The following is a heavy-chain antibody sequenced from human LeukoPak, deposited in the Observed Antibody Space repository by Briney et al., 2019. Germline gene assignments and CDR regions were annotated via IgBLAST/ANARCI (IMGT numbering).Heavy chain of an antibody. CDR3: AKDPQDSSSSPYYYYYMDV. Sequence: GGSPRHSCAASGFTFSSYGMHWVRQAPGKGLEWVAFIRYDGSNKYYADSVKGRFTISRDNSKNTLYLQMNSLRAEDTAVYYCAKDPQDSSSSPYYYYYMDVWGKGTTVTVSS. CDR1: GFTFSSYG. CDR2: IRYDGSNK. J-gene: IGHJ6*03. D-gene: IGHD6-6*01. V-gene: IGHV3-30*02.